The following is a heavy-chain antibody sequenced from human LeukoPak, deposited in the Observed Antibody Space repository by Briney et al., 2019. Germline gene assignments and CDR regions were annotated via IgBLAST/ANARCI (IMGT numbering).Heavy chain of an antibody. Sequence: GGSLRLSCAASGFTFSNYGMDWVRQAPGKGLEWVAVIWYGESNKYYADSVKGRFTISRDNSKNTLYLQMNSLRAEDTAVYYCAKGATYCSSTSCPDAFDIWGQGTMVTVSS. J-gene: IGHJ3*02. V-gene: IGHV3-30*02. CDR3: AKGATYCSSTSCPDAFDI. CDR1: GFTFSNYG. D-gene: IGHD2-2*01. CDR2: IWYGESNK.